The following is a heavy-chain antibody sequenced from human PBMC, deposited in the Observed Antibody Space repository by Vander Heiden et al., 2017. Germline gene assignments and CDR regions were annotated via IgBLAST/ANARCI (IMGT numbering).Heavy chain of an antibody. CDR2: IYPGDSDT. CDR1: GYSFTSYW. CDR3: ARTNYDYVWGSYRNTKFDY. J-gene: IGHJ4*02. D-gene: IGHD3-16*02. Sequence: EVQLVQSGAEVKKPGESLKISCKGSGYSFTSYWIGWVRQMPGKGLEWMGIIYPGDSDTRYSPSFQGQVTISADKSISSAYLQWSSLKASDTAMYYCARTNYDYVWGSYRNTKFDYWGQGTLVTVSS. V-gene: IGHV5-51*01.